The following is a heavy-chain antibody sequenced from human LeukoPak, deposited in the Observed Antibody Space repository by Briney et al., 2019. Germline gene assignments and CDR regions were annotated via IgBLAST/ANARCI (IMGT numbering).Heavy chain of an antibody. CDR1: GYTFTSYG. Sequence: ASVKVSCKASGYTFTSYGVSWVRQAAGQGLESMGWISAYNGNTNYAQKLQGRVTMTTDTSTSTAYMELRSLRSDDTAVYYCARVTNSGYDSDYWGQGTLVTVSS. CDR3: ARVTNSGYDSDY. CDR2: ISAYNGNT. J-gene: IGHJ4*02. D-gene: IGHD5-12*01. V-gene: IGHV1-18*01.